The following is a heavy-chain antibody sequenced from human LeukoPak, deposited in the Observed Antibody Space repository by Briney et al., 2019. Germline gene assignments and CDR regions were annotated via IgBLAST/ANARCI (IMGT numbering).Heavy chain of an antibody. Sequence: GGSLRLSCAASGFTFSSYSMNWVRQAPGKGLEWVSSISSSSSYIYYADSVKGRFTISRDNAKNSLYLQMNSLRAEDTAVYYCARDAPNCSGGSCYYYYYGMDVWGQGTTVTVSS. CDR1: GFTFSSYS. V-gene: IGHV3-21*01. CDR2: ISSSSSYI. CDR3: ARDAPNCSGGSCYYYYYGMDV. J-gene: IGHJ6*02. D-gene: IGHD2-15*01.